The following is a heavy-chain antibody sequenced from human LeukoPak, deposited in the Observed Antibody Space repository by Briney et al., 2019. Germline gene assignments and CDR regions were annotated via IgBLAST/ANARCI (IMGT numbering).Heavy chain of an antibody. J-gene: IGHJ4*02. CDR2: ISGSGGST. D-gene: IGHD3-22*01. CDR3: AKASPITMIVVVINPEGFDY. CDR1: GFTFSSYA. V-gene: IGHV3-23*01. Sequence: GGSLRLSCAASGFTFSSYAMSWVRQAPGKGLEWVSAISGSGGSTYYADSVKGRFTISRDNSKNTLYLQMNSLRAEATAVYYCAKASPITMIVVVINPEGFDYWGQGTLVTVSS.